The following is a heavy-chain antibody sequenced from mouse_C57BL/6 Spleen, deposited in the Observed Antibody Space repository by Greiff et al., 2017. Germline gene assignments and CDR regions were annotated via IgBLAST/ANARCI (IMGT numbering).Heavy chain of an antibody. CDR1: GYTFTDYN. J-gene: IGHJ2*01. D-gene: IGHD1-1*01. CDR2: INPNNGGT. CDR3: ARWYYGSIYCDY. Sequence: EVQLQQSGPELVKPGASVKMSCKASGYTFTDYNMHWVKQSHGKSLEWIGYINPNNGGTSYNQKFKGKATLTVNKSSSTAYMELRSLTSEDSAVYYCARWYYGSIYCDYWGQGTTLTVSS. V-gene: IGHV1-22*01.